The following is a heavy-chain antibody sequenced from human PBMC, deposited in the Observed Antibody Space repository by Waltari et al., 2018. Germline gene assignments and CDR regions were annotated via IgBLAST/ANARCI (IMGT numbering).Heavy chain of an antibody. D-gene: IGHD5-12*01. V-gene: IGHV4-39*01. CDR2: IYYTGTT. CDR1: GGPISRSRYY. Sequence: QLQLQESGPGLMKPSETLSLTCTVSGGPISRSRYYWGWFRHSPGKGLEWIASIYYTGTTYYNPTLESRVTISGDTSKNQFSLRLSSVTAADTAVYYCARHWKRNGYRFDPWGQGTLVTVSS. J-gene: IGHJ5*02. CDR3: ARHWKRNGYRFDP.